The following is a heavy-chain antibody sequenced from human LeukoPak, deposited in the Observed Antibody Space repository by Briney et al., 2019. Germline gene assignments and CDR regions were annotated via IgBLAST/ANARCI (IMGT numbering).Heavy chain of an antibody. J-gene: IGHJ4*02. CDR3: ARVQYYNSLTGSFQY. V-gene: IGHV1-2*02. D-gene: IGHD3-9*01. CDR2: INPDSGDT. CDR1: GYIFPVYY. Sequence: ASVTVSFMASGYIFPVYYLHWVRQAPAQGLESMGWINPDSGDTNFAQKFQGKVSMTRDTSISTAYMELSRLRSDDTAYYYCARVQYYNSLTGSFQYWGQGTLVTVSS.